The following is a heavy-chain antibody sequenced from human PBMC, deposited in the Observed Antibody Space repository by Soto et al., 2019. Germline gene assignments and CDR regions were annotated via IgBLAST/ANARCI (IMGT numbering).Heavy chain of an antibody. V-gene: IGHV3-23*01. D-gene: IGHD3-3*01. CDR2: ISGSGGST. CDR1: GFTFSSYA. Sequence: EVQLLESGGGLVQPGGSLRLSCAASGFTFSSYAMSWVRQAPGKGLEWVSAISGSGGSTYYADSVKGRFTISRDNSKNTLYMQMNSVRAEDTAVYYCAKVFPYYEFWSGRPHFDYWGQGTLVTVSS. J-gene: IGHJ4*02. CDR3: AKVFPYYEFWSGRPHFDY.